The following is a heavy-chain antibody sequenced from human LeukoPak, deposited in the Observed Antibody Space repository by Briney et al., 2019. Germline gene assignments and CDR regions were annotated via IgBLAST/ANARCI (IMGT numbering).Heavy chain of an antibody. V-gene: IGHV4-31*11. CDR1: GGSISSGGYY. D-gene: IGHD4-23*01. Sequence: SETLSLTCAVSGGSISSGGYYWSWIRQHPGKGLEWIGYMYYSGSTYYNPSLKSRATISVDTSKNQFSLKLSSVTAADTAVYYCARGGSYGGNLNHWGQGTLVTVSS. CDR3: ARGGSYGGNLNH. J-gene: IGHJ5*02. CDR2: MYYSGST.